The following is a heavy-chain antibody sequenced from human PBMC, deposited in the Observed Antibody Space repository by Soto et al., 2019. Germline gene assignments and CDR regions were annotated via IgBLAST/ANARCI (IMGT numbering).Heavy chain of an antibody. CDR1: GFTFSSYG. Sequence: PGGSLRLSCAASGFTFSSYGMHWVRQAPGKGLEWVAVIWYDGSNKYYADSVKGRFTISRDNSKNTLYLQMNSLRAEDTAVYYCARDPLFKDSSGYYYYYYGMDVWGQGTTVTVSS. D-gene: IGHD3-22*01. CDR2: IWYDGSNK. J-gene: IGHJ6*02. V-gene: IGHV3-33*01. CDR3: ARDPLFKDSSGYYYYYYGMDV.